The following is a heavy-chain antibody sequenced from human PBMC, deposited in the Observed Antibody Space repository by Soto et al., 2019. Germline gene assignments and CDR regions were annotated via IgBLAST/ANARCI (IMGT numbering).Heavy chain of an antibody. D-gene: IGHD3-10*01. Sequence: PSETLSLTCGVSGGSISPINWWSWVRQTPGKGLEWIGEIYHTGTTDYNPSLKSRVTISVDTSKNQFSLKLSSVTAADTAVYYCAGYGSGSSNWFDPWGQGTLVTVSS. J-gene: IGHJ5*02. CDR1: GGSISPINW. V-gene: IGHV4-4*02. CDR3: AGYGSGSSNWFDP. CDR2: IYHTGTT.